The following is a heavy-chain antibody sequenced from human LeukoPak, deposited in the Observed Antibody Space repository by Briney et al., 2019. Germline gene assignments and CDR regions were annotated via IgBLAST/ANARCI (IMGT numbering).Heavy chain of an antibody. V-gene: IGHV4-30-4*08. D-gene: IGHD6-13*01. J-gene: IGHJ6*03. CDR2: IYYSGST. CDR1: GGSISSGDYY. Sequence: SQTLSLTCTVSGGSISSGDYYWSWIRQPPGKGLEWIGYIYYSGSTYYNPSLKSRVTISVDTSKKQFSLKLNSVTAADTAVYYCARDRAAAGYYYYYYMDVWGKGTTVTVSS. CDR3: ARDRAAAGYYYYYYMDV.